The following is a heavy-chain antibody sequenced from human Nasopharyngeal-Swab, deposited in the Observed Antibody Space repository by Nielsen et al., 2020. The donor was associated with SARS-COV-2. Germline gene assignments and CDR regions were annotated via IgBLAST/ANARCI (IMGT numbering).Heavy chain of an antibody. CDR2: ISSSGSTI. D-gene: IGHD3-3*01. J-gene: IGHJ4*02. CDR3: ARDKPGITIFGVVIGPFDY. CDR1: GFTFSSYE. Sequence: GESLKISCAASGFTFSSYEMNWVRQAPGKGLEWVSYISSSGSTIYYADSVKGRFTISRDNAKNSLYLQMNSLRAEDTAVYYCARDKPGITIFGVVIGPFDYGGQGTLVTVSS. V-gene: IGHV3-48*03.